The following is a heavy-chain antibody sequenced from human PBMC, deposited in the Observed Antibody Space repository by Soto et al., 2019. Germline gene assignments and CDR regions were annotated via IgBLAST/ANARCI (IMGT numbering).Heavy chain of an antibody. V-gene: IGHV1-18*01. CDR2: ISGYNGNT. Sequence: QVQLVQSGAEVKTPGASVKVSCKASGYTFTNYGISWVRQAPGQGLEWMGWISGYNGNTDYAQNLQDRVTMTTDTSTSTAYMELRSLRSDDTAVYYCASYYCSSTSCYWGYFDPWGQGTLVTVSS. J-gene: IGHJ4*02. CDR1: GYTFTNYG. D-gene: IGHD2-2*01. CDR3: ASYYCSSTSCYWGYFDP.